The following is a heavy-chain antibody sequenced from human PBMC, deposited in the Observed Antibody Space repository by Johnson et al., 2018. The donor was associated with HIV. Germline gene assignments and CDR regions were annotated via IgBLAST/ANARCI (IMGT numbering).Heavy chain of an antibody. V-gene: IGHV3-30*18. CDR2: ISYDGSNK. Sequence: QVQLVESGGGVVQPGRSLRLSCAASGFTFSSYGMHWVRQAPGKGLEWVAVISYDGSNKYYADSVKGRFTISRDNSKNTLYLQMNSLRAEDTAVYYCAKISEQWLVVESDAFDIWGQGTMVTVSS. CDR3: AKISEQWLVVESDAFDI. D-gene: IGHD6-19*01. CDR1: GFTFSSYG. J-gene: IGHJ3*02.